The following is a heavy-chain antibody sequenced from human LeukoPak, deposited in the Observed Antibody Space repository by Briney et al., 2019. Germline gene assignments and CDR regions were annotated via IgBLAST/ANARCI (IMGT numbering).Heavy chain of an antibody. J-gene: IGHJ4*02. CDR2: IYYSGST. CDR1: GGSISSSTYY. CDR3: VRGSPLRHDQY. Sequence: PSETLSLTCTVSGGSISSSTYYCGWIRRPPGKGLEWIGSIYYSGSTYYNPSLKSRVTVSVDTSKNQFSLKLSSVTAADTAVYYCVRGSPLRHDQYGGQGALVTVPS. V-gene: IGHV4-39*01. D-gene: IGHD3-16*01.